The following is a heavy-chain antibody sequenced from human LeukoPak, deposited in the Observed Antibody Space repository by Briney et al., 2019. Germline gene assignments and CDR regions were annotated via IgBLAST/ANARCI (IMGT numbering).Heavy chain of an antibody. D-gene: IGHD7-27*01. J-gene: IGHJ4*02. V-gene: IGHV3-21*01. Sequence: GGSLRLSCAASGFTFSSYSMNWVRQAPGKGLGWVSSISSSSSYIYYTDSVKGRFTISRDNAKNSLCLQMNSLRAEDTAVYYCARDAPTLGSHFDYWGQGTLVTVSS. CDR2: ISSSSSYI. CDR3: ARDAPTLGSHFDY. CDR1: GFTFSSYS.